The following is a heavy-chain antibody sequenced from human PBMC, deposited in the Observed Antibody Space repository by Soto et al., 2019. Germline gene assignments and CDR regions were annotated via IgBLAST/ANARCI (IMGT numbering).Heavy chain of an antibody. J-gene: IGHJ6*03. CDR3: ARGRRDRGVIGYYYYYMDV. CDR1: GYTFTSYD. V-gene: IGHV1-8*01. D-gene: IGHD3-10*01. Sequence: ASVKVSCKASGYTFTSYDINWVRQATGQGLEWMGWMNPNSGNTGYAQKFQGRVTMTRNTSISTAYMELSGLRSEDTAVYYCARGRRDRGVIGYYYYYMDVWGKGTTVTVSS. CDR2: MNPNSGNT.